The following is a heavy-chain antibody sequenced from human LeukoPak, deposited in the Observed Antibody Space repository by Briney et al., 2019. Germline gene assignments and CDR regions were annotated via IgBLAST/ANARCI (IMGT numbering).Heavy chain of an antibody. D-gene: IGHD3-22*01. J-gene: IGHJ4*02. CDR2: MNPNSGNT. CDR3: ARWAYYYDSSGPDRDY. CDR1: GYTFTSYD. Sequence: ASVKVSCKASGYTFTSYDINWVRQAPGQGLEWMGWMNPNSGNTGYAQKFQGRVTMTRNTSISTAYMELSSLRSEDTAVYYCARWAYYYDSSGPDRDYWGQGTLVTVSS. V-gene: IGHV1-8*01.